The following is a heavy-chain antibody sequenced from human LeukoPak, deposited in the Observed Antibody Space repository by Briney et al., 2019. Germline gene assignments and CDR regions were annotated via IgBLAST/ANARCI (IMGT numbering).Heavy chain of an antibody. Sequence: PSETLSLTCAVSGGSISSGGYSWSWIRQPPGKGLEWIGYIYHSGSTYYNPSLKSRVTISVDRSKNQFSLKLSSVTAADTAVYYCARGGSGSSGYAFDYWGQGTPVTVSS. J-gene: IGHJ4*02. CDR2: IYHSGST. V-gene: IGHV4-30-2*01. D-gene: IGHD3-22*01. CDR3: ARGGSGSSGYAFDY. CDR1: GGSISSGGYS.